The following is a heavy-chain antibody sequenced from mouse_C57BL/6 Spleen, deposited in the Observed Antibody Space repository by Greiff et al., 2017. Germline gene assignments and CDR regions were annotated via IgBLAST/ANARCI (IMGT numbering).Heavy chain of an antibody. CDR1: GFTFSDYG. V-gene: IGHV5-17*01. J-gene: IGHJ3*01. D-gene: IGHD3-2*02. CDR2: ISSGSSTI. CDR3: AREVDSSGGY. Sequence: EVKVVESGGGLVKPGGSLKLSCAASGFTFSDYGMHWVRQAPEKGLEWVAYISSGSSTIDYADTVKGRFTISRDNAKNTLFLQMTSLRSEDTAMYYCAREVDSSGGYWGQGTLVTVSA.